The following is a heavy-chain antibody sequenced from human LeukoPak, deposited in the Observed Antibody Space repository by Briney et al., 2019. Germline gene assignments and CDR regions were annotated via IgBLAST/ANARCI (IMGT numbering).Heavy chain of an antibody. D-gene: IGHD1-26*01. CDR2: IYYNGIS. Sequence: SETLSLTCTVSGGSISLYHWSWIRQPPGKGLEWIAYIYYNGISNYNPSLKSRVIISVDSSKNQFSLKLTSVTAADTAVYYCARGGASSIPLDYWGRGTLVTVSS. CDR3: ARGGASSIPLDY. J-gene: IGHJ4*02. V-gene: IGHV4-59*01. CDR1: GGSISLYH.